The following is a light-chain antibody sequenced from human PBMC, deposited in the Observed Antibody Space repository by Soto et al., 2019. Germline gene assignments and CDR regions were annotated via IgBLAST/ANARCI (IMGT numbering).Light chain of an antibody. CDR1: SSDVGAYNY. CDR2: EVS. V-gene: IGLV2-8*01. J-gene: IGLJ3*02. CDR3: CSYAGSTNLGV. Sequence: QSALTQPPSASGSPGQSVTISCTGTSSDVGAYNYVSWYQQHPGKAPKVLIFEVSKRPSGVPDRFPGSKSGNTASLTVYGLQAEDEADYYCCSYAGSTNLGVFGGGTKVTVL.